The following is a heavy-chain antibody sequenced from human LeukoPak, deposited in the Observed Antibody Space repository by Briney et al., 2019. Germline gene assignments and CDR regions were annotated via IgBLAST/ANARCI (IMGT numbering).Heavy chain of an antibody. CDR3: ATDVRGLVPYYFDF. J-gene: IGHJ4*02. CDR1: GGSISSYY. CDR2: IYYSGST. D-gene: IGHD3-10*02. Sequence: SETLSLACAVSGGSISSYYWNWLRHPPGKALEWIGYIYYSGSTNYTPSLKSRVTISIDTSKHQLSLQLTSVTAADTAVYYCATDVRGLVPYYFDFGGQGTWSPSPQ. V-gene: IGHV4-59*01.